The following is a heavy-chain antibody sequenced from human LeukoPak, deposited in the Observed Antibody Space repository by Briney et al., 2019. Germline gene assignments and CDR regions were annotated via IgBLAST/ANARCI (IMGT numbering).Heavy chain of an antibody. V-gene: IGHV1-8*01. J-gene: IGHJ4*02. Sequence: VKVSCKASGYTFTSYDINWVRQATGQGLEWMGWMNPNSGNTGYAQKFQGRVAMTRDTSTSTVYMELSSLRSEDTAVYYCARDGDYGGCDYWGQGTLVTVSS. D-gene: IGHD4-17*01. CDR1: GYTFTSYD. CDR2: MNPNSGNT. CDR3: ARDGDYGGCDY.